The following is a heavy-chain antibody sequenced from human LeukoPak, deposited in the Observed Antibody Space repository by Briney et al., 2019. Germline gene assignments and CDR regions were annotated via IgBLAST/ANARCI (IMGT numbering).Heavy chain of an antibody. CDR1: GFTFTGHF. CDR3: ARGRGNTVYDPRVIDY. CDR2: ISSSGSYI. V-gene: IGHV3-11*01. D-gene: IGHD5/OR15-5a*01. J-gene: IGHJ4*02. Sequence: PGGSLRLSCAASGFTFTGHFMSWIRQAPGKGLEWVSYISSSGSYIYYADSVKGRFTISRDNAKNSLFLQMNSLRAEDTAVYYCARGRGNTVYDPRVIDYWGQGTLVTVSS.